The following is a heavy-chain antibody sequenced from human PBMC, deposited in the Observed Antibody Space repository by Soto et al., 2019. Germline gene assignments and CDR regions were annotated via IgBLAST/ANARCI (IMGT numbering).Heavy chain of an antibody. Sequence: SETLSLTCTVSGGSISSYYWSWVRQPPGKGLEWIGYIYYSGSTNYNPSIKSRVTISVDTSKNQFSLKLSSVTAADTAVYYCARDKYCSSTSCYGAWFDPWGQGTLVTVSS. CDR3: ARDKYCSSTSCYGAWFDP. J-gene: IGHJ5*02. CDR2: IYYSGST. CDR1: GGSISSYY. V-gene: IGHV4-59*01. D-gene: IGHD2-2*01.